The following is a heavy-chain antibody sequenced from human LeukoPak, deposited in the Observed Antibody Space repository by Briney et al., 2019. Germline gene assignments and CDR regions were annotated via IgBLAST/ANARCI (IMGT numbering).Heavy chain of an antibody. D-gene: IGHD5-12*01. Sequence: PGGSLRLSCLASGFTFNRYSMKWVRQAPGKGLERVSSISGRSNDKHYIDSVKGRFTISRDNAKNSLFLQMNSLRAEDTAVYYCVRAEGSSGSSEYFQHWGQGTLVTVSS. CDR2: ISGRSNDK. CDR3: VRAEGSSGSSEYFQH. J-gene: IGHJ1*01. CDR1: GFTFNRYS. V-gene: IGHV3-21*01.